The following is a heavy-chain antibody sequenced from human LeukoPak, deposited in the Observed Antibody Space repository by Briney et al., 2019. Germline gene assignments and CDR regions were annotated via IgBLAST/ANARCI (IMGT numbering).Heavy chain of an antibody. CDR2: IYYSGTT. D-gene: IGHD5-18*01. J-gene: IGHJ4*02. CDR1: GGSINSYF. Sequence: SETLSLTCSVSGGSINSYFWSWIRQPPGKGLEGIGYIYYSGTTNYNPSLKSRVTISVDTSNNQFSLKLTSVTAADTAVYYCARYGYSYGQYYFDYWGQGTLVTVSS. CDR3: ARYGYSYGQYYFDY. V-gene: IGHV4-59*01.